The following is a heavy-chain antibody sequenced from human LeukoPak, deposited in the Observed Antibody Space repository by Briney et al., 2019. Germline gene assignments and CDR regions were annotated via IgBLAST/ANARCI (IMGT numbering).Heavy chain of an antibody. J-gene: IGHJ2*01. Sequence: GSLRLSCAASGFSFSDFHMSWVRQAPGKGLEWISYISTTGRTIYYADSVKGRFTISRDNAKNSVYLQVNSLRAEDTAVYYCARDPLDSRSWNWYFDLWGRGTLVTVSS. CDR3: ARDPLDSRSWNWYFDL. CDR2: ISTTGRTI. CDR1: GFSFSDFH. V-gene: IGHV3-11*01. D-gene: IGHD6-13*01.